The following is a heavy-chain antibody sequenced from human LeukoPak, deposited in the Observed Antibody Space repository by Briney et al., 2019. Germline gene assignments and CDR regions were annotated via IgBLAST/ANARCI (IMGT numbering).Heavy chain of an antibody. J-gene: IGHJ5*02. D-gene: IGHD2-2*01. CDR1: GYTFTGYY. CDR3: AREGNYGSSTSGGGFDP. V-gene: IGHV1-2*02. CDR2: INPNSGGT. Sequence: ASVKVSCKASGYTFTGYYMHWVRQAPGQGLEWMGWINPNSGGTNYAQKFQGRVTMTRDTSLSTAYMELSRLRSDDTAVYYCAREGNYGSSTSGGGFDPWAREPWSPSPQ.